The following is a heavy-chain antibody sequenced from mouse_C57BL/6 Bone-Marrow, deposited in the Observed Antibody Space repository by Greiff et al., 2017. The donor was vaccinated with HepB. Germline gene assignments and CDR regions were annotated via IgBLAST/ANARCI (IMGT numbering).Heavy chain of an antibody. V-gene: IGHV14-3*01. CDR3: ACALIV. Sequence: EVQLQQSVAELVRPGASVKLSCTASGFTIKNTYMRWVKQRPEQGLVWIGRIVPAHGNTKYAPKFQGKATITADTSSNTAYLQLSSLTSEDTAISYCACALIVWGQGTLVTVSA. J-gene: IGHJ3*01. CDR1: GFTIKNTY. CDR2: IVPAHGNT. D-gene: IGHD2-12*01.